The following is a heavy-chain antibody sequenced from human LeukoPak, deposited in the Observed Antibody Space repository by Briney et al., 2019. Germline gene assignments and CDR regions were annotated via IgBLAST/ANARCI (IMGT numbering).Heavy chain of an antibody. D-gene: IGHD3-22*01. CDR3: ARDRQAYYYDSSGYYDY. V-gene: IGHV3-30-3*01. Sequence: GGSLRLSCAASGFTFSSYAMHWVRQAPGKGLEWVAVISYDGSNKYYADSVKGRFTISRDNSKNTLYLQMNSLRAEDTAVYCCARDRQAYYYDSSGYYDYWGQGTLVTVSS. CDR2: ISYDGSNK. CDR1: GFTFSSYA. J-gene: IGHJ4*02.